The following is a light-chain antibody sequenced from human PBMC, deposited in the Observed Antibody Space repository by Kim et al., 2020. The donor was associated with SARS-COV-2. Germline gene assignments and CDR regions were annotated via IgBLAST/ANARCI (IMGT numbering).Light chain of an antibody. V-gene: IGLV2-14*03. CDR3: SSFTTRSTLV. J-gene: IGLJ3*02. Sequence: GQSISISCTGTSSNIGSYIYVTWHQPHPGKAPKLMIYDVNKRPSGISSRFSGSKSGRTASLTISGLQAEDEADYYCSSFTTRSTLVFGGGTKVTVL. CDR2: DVN. CDR1: SSNIGSYIY.